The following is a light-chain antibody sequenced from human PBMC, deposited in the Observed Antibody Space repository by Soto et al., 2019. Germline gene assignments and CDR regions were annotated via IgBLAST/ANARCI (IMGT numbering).Light chain of an antibody. CDR3: QQYNNWPTWT. CDR2: GAS. CDR1: QSVSSS. V-gene: IGKV3-15*01. J-gene: IGKJ1*01. Sequence: EIMMTQSPATLSVTPGERATLSCRASQSVSSSLAWYQQKPGQAPRLLIYGASTRATGIPARFSGSGSGTEFTLTISSLQSEDFAVYYCQQYNNWPTWTFGQGTKVDIK.